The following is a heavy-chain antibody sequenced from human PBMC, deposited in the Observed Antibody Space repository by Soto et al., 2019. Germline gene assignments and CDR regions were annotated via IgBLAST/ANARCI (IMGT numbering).Heavy chain of an antibody. CDR3: SREYTYGSNFFDC. Sequence: SETLSLTCTVSGGSISSAAYYWSWIRQHPGKGLEWIGYISHSGSTYYNPSLKSRVIISVDTSKNQFSLSLTSVTAADTAVYYFSREYTYGSNFFDCWGQGARVTVFS. D-gene: IGHD5-18*01. V-gene: IGHV4-31*03. CDR2: ISHSGST. J-gene: IGHJ4*02. CDR1: GGSISSAAYY.